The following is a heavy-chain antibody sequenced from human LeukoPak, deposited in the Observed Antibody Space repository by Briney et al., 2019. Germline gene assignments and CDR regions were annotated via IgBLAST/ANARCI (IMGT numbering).Heavy chain of an antibody. CDR2: INPNSGGT. Sequence: ASVKVSCKASGYTFTSYGISWVRQAPGQGLEWMGWINPNSGGTNYAQKFQGRVTMTRDTSISTAYMELSGLRSDDTAVYYCARDVDTAMVFDYWGQGTLVTVSS. CDR1: GYTFTSYG. CDR3: ARDVDTAMVFDY. V-gene: IGHV1-2*02. J-gene: IGHJ4*02. D-gene: IGHD5-18*01.